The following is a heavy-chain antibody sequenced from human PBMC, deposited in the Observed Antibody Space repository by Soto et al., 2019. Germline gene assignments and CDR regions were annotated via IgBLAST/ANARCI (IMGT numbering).Heavy chain of an antibody. V-gene: IGHV4-31*03. CDR2: IYYSGST. CDR1: GGSISGGGYY. CDR3: AREDSTYYDFWSGPEDV. D-gene: IGHD3-3*01. Sequence: LCLTFTVSGGSISGGGYYWSWIRHHPGKGLEWIGYIYYSGSTYYNPSLKSRVTISVDTSKNQFSLKLSSVTAADTAVYYCAREDSTYYDFWSGPEDVWGQGTTVTVSS. J-gene: IGHJ6*02.